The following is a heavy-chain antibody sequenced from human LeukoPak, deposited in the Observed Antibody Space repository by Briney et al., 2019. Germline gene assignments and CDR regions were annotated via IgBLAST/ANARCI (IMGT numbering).Heavy chain of an antibody. CDR1: GFTFSNAW. CDR3: TTRDSGYDFDY. Sequence: AGGSLRLSCAASGFTFSNAWMSWVRQAPGKGLEWVGRIKSKTDGGTTDYAAPVKGRFTISRDDSKNTLYLQMNSLKTEDTAVYYCTTRDSGYDFDYWGQGTLVTVSS. J-gene: IGHJ4*02. CDR2: IKSKTDGGTT. V-gene: IGHV3-15*01. D-gene: IGHD5-12*01.